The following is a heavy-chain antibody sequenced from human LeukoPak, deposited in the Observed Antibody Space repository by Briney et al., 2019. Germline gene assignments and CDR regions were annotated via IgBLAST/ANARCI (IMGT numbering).Heavy chain of an antibody. J-gene: IGHJ4*02. V-gene: IGHV4-38-2*02. CDR2: IYHSGST. D-gene: IGHD1-1*01. CDR1: GYSISSGYY. CDR3: ARVTDWNDLDY. Sequence: SETLSLTCTVSGYSISSGYYWGWIRQPPGKGLEWIGSIYHSGSTYYNPSLKSRVTISVDTSKNQLSLQLTSVTAADTAVYYCARVTDWNDLDYWGPGTLVTVSS.